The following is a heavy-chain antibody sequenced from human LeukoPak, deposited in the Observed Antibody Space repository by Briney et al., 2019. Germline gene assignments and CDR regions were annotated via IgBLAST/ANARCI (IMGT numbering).Heavy chain of an antibody. CDR1: GFTFSSYW. J-gene: IGHJ4*01. CDR2: IKSKADGGTT. CDR3: TTGVVETASPFDY. Sequence: PGGSLRLSCAASGFTFSSYWMSWVRQAPGKGLEWIGRIKSKADGGTTDAAAPVKGRFTISRDDSKRMFYLQMNSLKTEDTAVFYCTTGVVETASPFDYWGHGALVTVSS. V-gene: IGHV3-15*01. D-gene: IGHD5-18*01.